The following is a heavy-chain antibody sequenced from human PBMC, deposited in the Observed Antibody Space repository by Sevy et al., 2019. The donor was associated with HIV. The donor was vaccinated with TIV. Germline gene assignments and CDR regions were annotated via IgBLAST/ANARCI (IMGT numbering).Heavy chain of an antibody. CDR1: GDSISNSRYY. V-gene: IGHV4-39*01. D-gene: IGHD2-2*01. CDR2: VYYSGST. J-gene: IGHJ4*02. Sequence: SETLSLTCTVSGDSISNSRYYWGRIRQPPGKGLEWIGSVYYSGSTYYNPSLKSRVTLSIDTSKNQFLLKVNSVTATDTAVYYCANQPLTLISPPDSWGQGTLVTVSS. CDR3: ANQPLTLISPPDS.